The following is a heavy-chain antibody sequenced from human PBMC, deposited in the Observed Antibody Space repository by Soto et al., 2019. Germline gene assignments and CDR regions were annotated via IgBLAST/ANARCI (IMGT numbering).Heavy chain of an antibody. J-gene: IGHJ5*02. V-gene: IGHV4-4*02. CDR2: IYHSGST. CDR1: GGSISSSNW. D-gene: IGHD3-10*01. Sequence: PSETLSLTCAVSGGSISSSNWWSWVRQPPGKGLEWIGEIYHSGSTNYNPSLKSRVTISVDKSKNQFSLNVYSVNAADTGVYYCAREGAGSYWFDPWGPGVLVTVSS. CDR3: AREGAGSYWFDP.